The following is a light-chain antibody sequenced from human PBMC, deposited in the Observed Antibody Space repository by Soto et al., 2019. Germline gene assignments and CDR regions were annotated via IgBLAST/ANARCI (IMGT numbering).Light chain of an antibody. CDR1: SGSIADHY. V-gene: IGLV6-57*04. CDR2: RHN. CDR3: QSYDRTSPVV. Sequence: NFMLTQPHSVSESPGKTVTISCTRSSGSIADHYVQWFQQRPGSAPITVISRHNERPSGVPGRFSGSIDISSNSASLTISGLKIEDEADYYCQSYDRTSPVVFGGGTKVTVL. J-gene: IGLJ2*01.